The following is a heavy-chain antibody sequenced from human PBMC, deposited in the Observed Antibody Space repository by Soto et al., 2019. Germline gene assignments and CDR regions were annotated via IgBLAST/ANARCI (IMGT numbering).Heavy chain of an antibody. Sequence: PSETLSLTCTVSGGSISSATYSWGWIRQPPGKGLEWIGTFYYSGSTYYNPSLESRVTISVDTSKNQFSLKVSSLTAADTAVYYCARLGGYCSTSCYGYYGMDVWGQGTTVTVSS. J-gene: IGHJ6*02. CDR2: FYYSGST. V-gene: IGHV4-39*01. D-gene: IGHD2-2*01. CDR3: ARLGGYCSTSCYGYYGMDV. CDR1: GGSISSATYS.